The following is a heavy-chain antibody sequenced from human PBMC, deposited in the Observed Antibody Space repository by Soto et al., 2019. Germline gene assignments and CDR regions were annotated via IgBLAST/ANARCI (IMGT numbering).Heavy chain of an antibody. Sequence: ASVKVSCKVSGYTLTELSMHWVRQAPGKGLEWMGGFDPEDGETIYAQKFQGRVTMTEDTSTDTAYMELRSLRSDDTAVYYCARDLAYIWGSYRYPEANWFDPWGQGTLVTVSS. CDR3: ARDLAYIWGSYRYPEANWFDP. D-gene: IGHD3-16*02. V-gene: IGHV1-24*01. J-gene: IGHJ5*02. CDR1: GYTLTELS. CDR2: FDPEDGET.